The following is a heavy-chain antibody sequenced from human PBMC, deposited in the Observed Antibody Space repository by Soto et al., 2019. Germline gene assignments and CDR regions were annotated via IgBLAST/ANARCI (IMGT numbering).Heavy chain of an antibody. V-gene: IGHV4-31*03. CDR3: ASAIAVTTPWFDP. Sequence: EHLQESGPGLVKPSQTLSLTCTVSGGSFSSGDYHWSWIRQHPGKDLEWIGYTDYSGSTYYNPSLRSRVSISVDTAKNQFSLRLNSVTAADSAVYDCASAIAVTTPWFDPWGQGTLVTVSS. D-gene: IGHD4-17*01. J-gene: IGHJ5*02. CDR1: GGSFSSGDYH. CDR2: TDYSGST.